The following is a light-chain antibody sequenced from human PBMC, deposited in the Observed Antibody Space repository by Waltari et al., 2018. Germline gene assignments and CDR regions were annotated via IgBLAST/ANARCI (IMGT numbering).Light chain of an antibody. CDR2: DVS. CDR1: SIYVGGHDP. Sequence: QSALTQPAPVSGSPGQSVTLFCAGTSIYVGGHDPVSWYQEHPGQAPRVIIYDVSDRPSGVSDRFSGSKSGNTASLTISGLQAEDEADYYCSSQSSNDVVLFGGGTKLTVL. CDR3: SSQSSNDVVL. V-gene: IGLV2-14*01. J-gene: IGLJ2*01.